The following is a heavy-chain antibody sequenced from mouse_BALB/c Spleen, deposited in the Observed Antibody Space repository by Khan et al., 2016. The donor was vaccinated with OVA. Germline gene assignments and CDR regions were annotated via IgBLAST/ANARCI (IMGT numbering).Heavy chain of an antibody. V-gene: IGHV5-17*02. J-gene: IGHJ2*01. Sequence: EVELVESGGGLVQPGGSRKLSCAASGFTFSRFGMHWVRQAPEKGLEWVAYISSGSSTIYYADTVKGRFTISRDNPKNILFLQMTSLRSEDTAMYYSAIDSNFDYWGQGTTLTVSA. CDR2: ISSGSSTI. CDR1: GFTFSRFG. CDR3: AIDSNFDY.